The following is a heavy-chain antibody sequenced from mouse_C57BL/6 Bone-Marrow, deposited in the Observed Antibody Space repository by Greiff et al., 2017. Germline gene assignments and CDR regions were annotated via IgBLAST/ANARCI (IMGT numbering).Heavy chain of an antibody. CDR2: INPNNGGT. D-gene: IGHD2-5*01. V-gene: IGHV1-26*01. CDR3: ARWSNYHYFAY. CDR1: GYTFTDYY. J-gene: IGHJ2*01. Sequence: EVQLQQSGPELVKPGASVKISCKASGYTFTDYYMHWVKQSHGKSLEWIGDINPNNGGTSYNQKFKGKATLTVDKSSSAAYMELRSLTSEDSAVYYCARWSNYHYFAYWGQGTTLTVSS.